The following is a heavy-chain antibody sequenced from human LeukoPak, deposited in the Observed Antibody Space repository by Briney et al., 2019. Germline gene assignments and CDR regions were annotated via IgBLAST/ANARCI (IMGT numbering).Heavy chain of an antibody. J-gene: IGHJ4*02. V-gene: IGHV3-21*01. D-gene: IGHD1-26*01. CDR2: ISSSSYI. CDR1: GFTFSSYS. CDR3: ASGSSGTYYYFDS. Sequence: PGGSLRLSCAASGFTFSSYSMNWVRQAPGKGLEWVSSISSSSYIYYADSVKGRFTISRDNAKNSLYLQMDSLRAEDTAVYYCASGSSGTYYYFDSWGQGTLVTVSS.